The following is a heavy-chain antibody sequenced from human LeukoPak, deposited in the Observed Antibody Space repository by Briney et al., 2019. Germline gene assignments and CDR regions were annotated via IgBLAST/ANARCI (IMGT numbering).Heavy chain of an antibody. Sequence: SETLSLTCTVSGGSISSYYWSWIRQPPGKGLEWIGYIYYSGSTNYNPSLKSRVTISVDTSKNQFSLKLSSVTAADTAVYYCARDIASCGGDCYSRWFDPWGQGTLVTVSS. D-gene: IGHD2-21*01. V-gene: IGHV4-59*12. CDR1: GGSISSYY. CDR2: IYYSGST. J-gene: IGHJ5*02. CDR3: ARDIASCGGDCYSRWFDP.